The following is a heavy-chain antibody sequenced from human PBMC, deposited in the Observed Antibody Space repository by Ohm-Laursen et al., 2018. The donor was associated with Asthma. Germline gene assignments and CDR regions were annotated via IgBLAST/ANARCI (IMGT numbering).Heavy chain of an antibody. CDR2: ISYDGSNK. CDR3: AKAPFGVNDAFDI. CDR1: GFTFSSYG. D-gene: IGHD3-16*01. V-gene: IGHV3-30*18. J-gene: IGHJ3*02. Sequence: SLRLSCAASGFTFSSYGMHWVRQAPGKGLEWVAVISYDGSNKYYADSVKGRFTISRDNSKNTLYLQMNSLRAEDTAVYYCAKAPFGVNDAFDIWGQGTMVTVSS.